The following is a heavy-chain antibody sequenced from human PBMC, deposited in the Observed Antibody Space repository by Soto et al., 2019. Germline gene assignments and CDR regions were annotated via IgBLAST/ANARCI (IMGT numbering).Heavy chain of an antibody. CDR2: ISYDGNNK. D-gene: IGHD6-13*01. CDR1: GFTFSTYG. V-gene: IGHV3-30*18. Sequence: GGSLRLSCAASGFTFSTYGMHWVRQAPGKGLEWVAVISYDGNNKYYADSVKGRFTISRDNSKNTLYLQMNSLRAEDTAVYYCAKALSSSWSFDYWGKGTLVTVSS. CDR3: AKALSSSWSFDY. J-gene: IGHJ4*02.